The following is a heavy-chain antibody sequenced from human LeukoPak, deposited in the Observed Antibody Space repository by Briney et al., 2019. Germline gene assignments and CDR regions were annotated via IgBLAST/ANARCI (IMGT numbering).Heavy chain of an antibody. V-gene: IGHV4-59*08. CDR2: VSFSGST. Sequence: SETLSLTCIVSGVSINNYYWSWVRQPPGKGLEWVGEVSFSGSTNYNPSLTSRVTISADTSKNQFSLKLSSVTAADTAVYHCALYCRLSSNCGYYGMDVWGQGTTVTVSS. CDR1: GVSINNYY. D-gene: IGHD2-15*01. J-gene: IGHJ6*02. CDR3: ALYCRLSSNCGYYGMDV.